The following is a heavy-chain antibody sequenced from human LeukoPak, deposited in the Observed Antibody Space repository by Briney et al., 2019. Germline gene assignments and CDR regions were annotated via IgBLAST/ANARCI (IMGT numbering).Heavy chain of an antibody. CDR1: GFTFSSYG. CDR3: ARPSPPGDGYNPCDY. D-gene: IGHD5-24*01. V-gene: IGHV3-30*02. CDR2: IRYDGSNK. J-gene: IGHJ4*02. Sequence: GGSLRLSCAASGFTFSSYGMHWVRQAPGKGLEWVAFIRYDGSNKYYADSVKGRFTISRDNSKNTLYLQMNSLRAEDTAVYYCARPSPPGDGYNPCDYWGPGALVIVSS.